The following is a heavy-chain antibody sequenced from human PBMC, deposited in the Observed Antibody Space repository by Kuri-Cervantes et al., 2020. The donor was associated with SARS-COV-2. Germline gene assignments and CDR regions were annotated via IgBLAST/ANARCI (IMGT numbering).Heavy chain of an antibody. D-gene: IGHD6-19*01. V-gene: IGHV4-39*01. CDR1: GGSISSSSYY. Sequence: GSLRLSCTVSGGSISSSSYYWGWIRQPPGKGLEWIGSIYYSGSTYYNPSLKSRVTISVDTSKNQFSLKLSSVTAADTAVYYCARHNRTAVAGDVWFDPWGQGTLVTVSS. CDR3: ARHNRTAVAGDVWFDP. J-gene: IGHJ5*02. CDR2: IYYSGST.